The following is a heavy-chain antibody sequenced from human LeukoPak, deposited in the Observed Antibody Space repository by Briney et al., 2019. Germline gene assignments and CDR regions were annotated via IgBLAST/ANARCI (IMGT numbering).Heavy chain of an antibody. CDR3: ARGRRNKYWFDP. Sequence: ASVKVSCKASGYTFTSYDINWVRQATGQGLEWMGWMNPNSGNTGYAQKFQGRVTMTRNTSISTAYMELSSLRSEDTAVYYCARGRRNKYWFDPWGQGTLVTVPS. J-gene: IGHJ5*02. V-gene: IGHV1-8*01. CDR2: MNPNSGNT. D-gene: IGHD1-1*01. CDR1: GYTFTSYD.